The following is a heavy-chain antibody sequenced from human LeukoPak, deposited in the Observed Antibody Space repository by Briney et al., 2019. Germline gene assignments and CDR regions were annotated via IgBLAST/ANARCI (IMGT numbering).Heavy chain of an antibody. D-gene: IGHD3-22*01. CDR3: ARRRMTWYYYDSSGPGGYFDY. V-gene: IGHV4-34*01. CDR1: GGSFSGYY. J-gene: IGHJ4*02. CDR2: INHSGST. Sequence: PSETLSLTCAVYGGSFSGYYWSWIRQPPGKGLEWIGEINHSGSTNYNPSIKSRVTISVDTSKYQFSLKLSSVTAADTAVYYCARRRMTWYYYDSSGPGGYFDYWGQGTLVTVSS.